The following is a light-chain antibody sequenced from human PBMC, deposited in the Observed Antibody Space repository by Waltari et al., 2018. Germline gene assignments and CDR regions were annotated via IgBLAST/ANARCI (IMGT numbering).Light chain of an antibody. CDR1: QSVLYSSNNKNF. CDR3: QQYYSTPWT. Sequence: DIVMTQSPDSLSVSLGERATINCKYSQSVLYSSNNKNFLAWYQQKPGQPPKLLIYWASTLQSGVPDRFSGSGSGTDFTLTISSLQAEDVAVYYCQQYYSTPWTFGQGTKVETK. CDR2: WAS. V-gene: IGKV4-1*01. J-gene: IGKJ1*01.